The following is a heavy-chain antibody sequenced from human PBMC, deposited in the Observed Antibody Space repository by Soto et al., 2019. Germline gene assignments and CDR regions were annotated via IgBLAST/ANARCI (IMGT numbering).Heavy chain of an antibody. V-gene: IGHV1-18*01. J-gene: IGHJ3*02. CDR1: GYPFTSYG. D-gene: IGHD5-12*01. Sequence: ASVKVSCKASGYPFTSYGISWVRQAPGQGLVWVAWISAYNGNRDTAQKFQGRVTMTLDTSTDTAHMELGDLTSADTGVYYCARGRIVASIHDAFEIWGQGSKVTVSS. CDR2: ISAYNGNR. CDR3: ARGRIVASIHDAFEI.